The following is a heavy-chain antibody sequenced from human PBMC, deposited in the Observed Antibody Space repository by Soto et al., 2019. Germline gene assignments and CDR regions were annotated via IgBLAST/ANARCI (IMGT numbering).Heavy chain of an antibody. CDR2: ISAYNGNT. J-gene: IGHJ5*02. V-gene: IGHV1-18*01. D-gene: IGHD6-13*01. CDR1: GYTFTSYG. CDR3: ARTSGYSSTDNWFDP. Sequence: QVQLVQSGAEVKKPGASVKVSCKASGYTFTSYGISWVRQSPGQGLEWMGWISAYNGNTNNAQKCQGRVAVTTDTSTSTAYMRLMNLRSDDTAVYYCARTSGYSSTDNWFDPWGQGTLVTVSS.